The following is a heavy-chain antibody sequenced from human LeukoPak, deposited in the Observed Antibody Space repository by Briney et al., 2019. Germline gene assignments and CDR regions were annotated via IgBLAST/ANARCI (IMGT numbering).Heavy chain of an antibody. J-gene: IGHJ4*02. CDR3: ARDHYYDFWSGYDY. D-gene: IGHD3-3*01. V-gene: IGHV3-11*04. CDR1: GFTFSDYY. Sequence: PGGSLRLSCAASGFTFSDYYMSWIRQAPGKGLEWVSYISSSGSTIYCADSVKGRFTISRDNAKNSLYLQMNSLRAEDTAVYYCARDHYYDFWSGYDYWGQGTLVTVSS. CDR2: ISSSGSTI.